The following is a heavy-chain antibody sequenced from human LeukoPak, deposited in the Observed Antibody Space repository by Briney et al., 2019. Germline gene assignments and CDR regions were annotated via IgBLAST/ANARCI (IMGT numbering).Heavy chain of an antibody. CDR2: IYYSGST. D-gene: IGHD1-26*01. Sequence: PSETLSLTCTVSGGSISSYYWGWIRQPPGKGLEWIGSIYYSGSTYYNPSLKSRVTISVDTSKNQFSLKLSSVTAADTAVYYCARISSGSYSTAFDIWGQGTMVTVSS. CDR3: ARISSGSYSTAFDI. J-gene: IGHJ3*02. V-gene: IGHV4-39*07. CDR1: GGSISSYY.